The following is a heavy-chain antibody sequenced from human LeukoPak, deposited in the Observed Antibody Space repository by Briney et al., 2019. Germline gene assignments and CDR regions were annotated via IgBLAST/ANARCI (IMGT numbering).Heavy chain of an antibody. J-gene: IGHJ3*02. CDR2: INWNGGST. Sequence: PGGSLRLSCAASAFTFDDYGMTWVRQAPGKGLEWVSGINWNGGSTGYAVSVKGRFTISRGSAKNSLYLQMNSLRAEDTALYYCARDLGYKDYVSAFDIWGQGTMVTVSS. CDR1: AFTFDDYG. V-gene: IGHV3-20*04. CDR3: ARDLGYKDYVSAFDI. D-gene: IGHD5-24*01.